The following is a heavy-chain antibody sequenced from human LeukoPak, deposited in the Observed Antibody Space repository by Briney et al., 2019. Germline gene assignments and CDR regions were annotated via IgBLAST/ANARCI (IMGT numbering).Heavy chain of an antibody. CDR1: GGSFSGYY. CDR2: INHSGST. D-gene: IGHD3-10*01. V-gene: IGHV4-34*01. J-gene: IGHJ4*02. Sequence: SETLSLTCAVYGGSFSGYYWSWIRQPPGKGLEWIGEINHSGSTNYNPSLKSRVTISVDTSKNQFSLKLSSVTAADTAVYYCARDPSRVQGVGFDYWGQGTLATVSS. CDR3: ARDPSRVQGVGFDY.